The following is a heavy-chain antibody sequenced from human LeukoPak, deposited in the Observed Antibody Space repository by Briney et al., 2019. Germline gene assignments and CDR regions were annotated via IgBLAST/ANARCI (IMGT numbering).Heavy chain of an antibody. J-gene: IGHJ4*02. D-gene: IGHD6-13*01. CDR2: IKYDGSEK. V-gene: IGHV3-7*01. Sequence: GGSLRLSCAASGFNFSSNWMTWVRQAPGKGLEWVANIKYDGSEKDYMDSVKGRFTISRDNAKNSLYLQMNSLRAEDTAVYYCARDIEAAGLFLDYWGQGTLVTVSS. CDR3: ARDIEAAGLFLDY. CDR1: GFNFSSNW.